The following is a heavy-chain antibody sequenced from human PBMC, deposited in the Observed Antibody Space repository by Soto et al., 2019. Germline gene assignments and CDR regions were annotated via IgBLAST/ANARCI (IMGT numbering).Heavy chain of an antibody. V-gene: IGHV3-23*01. CDR1: GFPFPSYA. CDR2: ISGYGDSK. J-gene: IGHJ4*02. CDR3: AKDMRSSSWYVDY. Sequence: EVQLLQSGGGLLQPGGSLRLSCAASGFPFPSYAMSWVRKAPGRGLEWVSAISGYGDSKYYADSVKGRFTISRDSSKNTLYLQMNSLRADDTAVYYCAKDMRSSSWYVDYWGQGTLVTVSS. D-gene: IGHD6-13*01.